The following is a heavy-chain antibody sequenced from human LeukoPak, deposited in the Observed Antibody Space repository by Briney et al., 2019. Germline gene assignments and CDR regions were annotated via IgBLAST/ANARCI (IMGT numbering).Heavy chain of an antibody. Sequence: SETLSLTCAVYGGSFSSYYWSWIRQPPGKGLEWIGEINHSGSTNYNPSLKSRVTISVDTSKNQFSLKLSSVTAADTAVYYCARARIAAAPLDYWGQGTLVTVSS. CDR2: INHSGST. J-gene: IGHJ4*02. CDR3: ARARIAAAPLDY. V-gene: IGHV4-34*01. D-gene: IGHD6-13*01. CDR1: GGSFSSYY.